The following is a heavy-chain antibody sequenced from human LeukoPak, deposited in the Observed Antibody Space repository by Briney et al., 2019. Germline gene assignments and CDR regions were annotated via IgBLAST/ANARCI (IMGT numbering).Heavy chain of an antibody. D-gene: IGHD3-22*01. Sequence: SETLSLTCTVSGYSISSYYWSWIRQPAGKGLEWIGRIYTSGSTNYNPSLKSRVTMSVDTSKNQFSLKLSSVTAADTAAYYCARDSPDYYDSSGYYYWGQGTLVTVSS. CDR2: IYTSGST. CDR3: ARDSPDYYDSSGYYY. V-gene: IGHV4-4*07. J-gene: IGHJ4*02. CDR1: GYSISSYY.